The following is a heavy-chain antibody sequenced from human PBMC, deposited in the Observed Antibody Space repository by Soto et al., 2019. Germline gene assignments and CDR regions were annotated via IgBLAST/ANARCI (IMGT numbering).Heavy chain of an antibody. Sequence: GGSLRLSCAASGFTFDDYGMSWVRQAPGKGLEWVSGINWNGDSTGYAGSVKGRFTISRDNAKNSLYLQMNSLRAEDTALYYCARGPQSYYYYGLDVWGQGTTVTVSS. CDR2: INWNGDST. CDR3: ARGPQSYYYYGLDV. CDR1: GFTFDDYG. D-gene: IGHD6-19*01. J-gene: IGHJ6*02. V-gene: IGHV3-20*04.